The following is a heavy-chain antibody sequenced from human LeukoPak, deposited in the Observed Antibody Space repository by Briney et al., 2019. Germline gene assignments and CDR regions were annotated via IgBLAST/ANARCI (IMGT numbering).Heavy chain of an antibody. CDR1: GGSISSYY. CDR3: ARGGGYSSSWRPDYFDY. CDR2: IYYSGST. J-gene: IGHJ4*02. V-gene: IGHV4-59*01. D-gene: IGHD6-13*01. Sequence: PSETLSLTCTVSGGSISSYYWSWIRQPPGKGLEWIGYIYYSGSTNYNPSLKSRVTISVDTSKNQFSLKLSSVTAADTAVYYCARGGGYSSSWRPDYFDYWGQGTLVTVSS.